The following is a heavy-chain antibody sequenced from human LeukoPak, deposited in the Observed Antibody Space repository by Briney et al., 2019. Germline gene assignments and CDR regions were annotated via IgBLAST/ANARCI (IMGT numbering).Heavy chain of an antibody. CDR3: VHSSSWYGWFDP. V-gene: IGHV4-30-2*01. Sequence: SETLSLTCTVSGGSISSSSYYWGWIRQPPGKGLEWIGYIYHSGSTYYNPSLKSRVTISVDRSKNQFSLKLSSVTAADTAVYYCVHSSSWYGWFDPWGQGTLVTVSS. CDR1: GGSISSSSYY. J-gene: IGHJ5*02. CDR2: IYHSGST. D-gene: IGHD6-13*01.